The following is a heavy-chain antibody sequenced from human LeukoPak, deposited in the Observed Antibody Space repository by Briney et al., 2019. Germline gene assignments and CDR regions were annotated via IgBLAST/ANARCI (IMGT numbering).Heavy chain of an antibody. CDR3: ALTRVVRGVIDFDY. CDR2: IYYSGST. V-gene: IGHV4-30-4*01. CDR1: GGSISSGDYY. D-gene: IGHD3-10*01. Sequence: SETLSLTCTVSGGSISSGDYYWSWIRQPPGKGLEWIGYIYYSGSTYYNPSLKSRVTISVDTSKNQFSLKLSSVTAADTAVYYCALTRVVRGVIDFDYWGQGTLVTVSS. J-gene: IGHJ4*02.